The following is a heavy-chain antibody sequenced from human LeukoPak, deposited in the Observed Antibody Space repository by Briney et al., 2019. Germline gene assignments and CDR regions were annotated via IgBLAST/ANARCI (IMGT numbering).Heavy chain of an antibody. V-gene: IGHV4-61*02. CDR1: GDSVSSPRYL. Sequence: SETLSLTCNVSGDSVSSPRYLWSWIRQPAGKGLEWIGRVYTTGRTSYNPSLKSRVTLSVDTSKNQFSLKLTSVTAADTAVYFCARDRRDTPMGGPFDYWGQGMLVTVSS. D-gene: IGHD5-18*01. CDR2: VYTTGRT. J-gene: IGHJ4*02. CDR3: ARDRRDTPMGGPFDY.